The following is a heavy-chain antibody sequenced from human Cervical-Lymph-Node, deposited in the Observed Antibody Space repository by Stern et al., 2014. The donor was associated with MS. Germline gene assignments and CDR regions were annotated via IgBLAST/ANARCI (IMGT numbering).Heavy chain of an antibody. Sequence: QVQLLEPGAELKKPGASVKISCKASGYTFNNFYMHWVRQAPGQGLEWLAIINPGGDSTSYAQKFEGRVTMTRDTSTSRVNMELSSLTSGDTAVYYCARLRGYNVLTGYLDDWGQGTLVTVSS. CDR3: ARLRGYNVLTGYLDD. J-gene: IGHJ4*02. CDR1: GYTFNNFY. D-gene: IGHD3-9*01. V-gene: IGHV1-46*02. CDR2: INPGGDST.